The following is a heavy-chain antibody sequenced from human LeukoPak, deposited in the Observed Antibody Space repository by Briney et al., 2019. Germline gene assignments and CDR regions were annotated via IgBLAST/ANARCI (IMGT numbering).Heavy chain of an antibody. V-gene: IGHV1-46*01. Sequence: GASVKVSCKASGYTFTGYYMHWVRQAPGQGLEWMGVINPSGGTTHYAQKFQGRVTMTRDMSTSTVYMELISLRSEDTALYYCARDPPHSSGWASEFDYWGQGTLVTVSS. CDR3: ARDPPHSSGWASEFDY. D-gene: IGHD6-19*01. CDR1: GYTFTGYY. CDR2: INPSGGTT. J-gene: IGHJ4*02.